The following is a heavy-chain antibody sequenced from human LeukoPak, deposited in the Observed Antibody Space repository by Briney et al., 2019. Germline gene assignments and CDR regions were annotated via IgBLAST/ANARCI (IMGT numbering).Heavy chain of an antibody. CDR3: AISGSSLFGEGNWFDP. J-gene: IGHJ5*02. V-gene: IGHV1-69*13. D-gene: IGHD6-13*01. Sequence: SVKVSCKASGGTFSSYAISWVRQSPGQGFEWMGGIIPIFGTANYAQKFQGRVTITADESTSTAYMELSSLRSVDTAVYYCAISGSSLFGEGNWFDPWGQGTLVTVSS. CDR1: GGTFSSYA. CDR2: IIPIFGTA.